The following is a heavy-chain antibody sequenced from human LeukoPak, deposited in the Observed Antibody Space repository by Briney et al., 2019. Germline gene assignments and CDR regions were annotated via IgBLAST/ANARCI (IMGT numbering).Heavy chain of an antibody. V-gene: IGHV1-2*02. CDR2: INPNSGGT. J-gene: IGHJ4*02. D-gene: IGHD3-16*01. CDR1: GYTFTGYY. Sequence: ASVKVSCKASGYTFTGYYMHWVRQAPGQGLEWMGWINPNSGGTNYAQKFQGRATMTRDTSISTAYMELSRLRSDDTAVYYCARVPYVWGSIDYWGQGTLVTVSS. CDR3: ARVPYVWGSIDY.